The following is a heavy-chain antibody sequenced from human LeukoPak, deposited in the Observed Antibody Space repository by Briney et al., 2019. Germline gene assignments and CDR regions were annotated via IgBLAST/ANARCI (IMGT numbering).Heavy chain of an antibody. CDR1: GFTFSSYG. J-gene: IGHJ3*02. V-gene: IGHV3-30*02. CDR3: ARDLGATMALDI. Sequence: PGGSLRLSCAASGFTFSSYGMHWVRQAPGKGLEWVAFIRCDGSNKYYTDSVKGRFTISRDNSKNTLYLQMNSLRAEDTAVYYCARDLGATMALDIWGQGTMVTVSS. CDR2: IRCDGSNK. D-gene: IGHD1-26*01.